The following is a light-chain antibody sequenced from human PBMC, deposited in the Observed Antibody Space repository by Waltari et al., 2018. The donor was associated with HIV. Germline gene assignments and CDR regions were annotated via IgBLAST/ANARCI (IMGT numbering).Light chain of an antibody. Sequence: QSALTQPASVSGSPGQSITISCTGTSSNVGSDDLVSWYQKHPGEAPKLIIYEVTKRPSGVSNRFSGSNSGNTASLTISGLQAEDEADYYCCSCPRSGIRYVFGTGTKVTVL. CDR2: EVT. CDR3: CSCPRSGIRYV. J-gene: IGLJ1*01. CDR1: SSNVGSDDL. V-gene: IGLV2-23*02.